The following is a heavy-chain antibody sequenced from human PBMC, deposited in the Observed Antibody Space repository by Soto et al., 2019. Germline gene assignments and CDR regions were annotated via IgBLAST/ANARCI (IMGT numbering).Heavy chain of an antibody. D-gene: IGHD6-19*01. J-gene: IGHJ4*02. CDR3: AHSITGYSSGWCFDY. V-gene: IGHV2-5*02. Sequence: QITLKESGPTLVKPTQTLTLTCTFSGFSLSTSGVGVGWIRQPPGKALEWLALIYWDADKRYSPSLKSRLTITKDTSKNQVVLTMTNMDPVDTATYYCAHSITGYSSGWCFDYWGQGTLVTVSS. CDR1: GFSLSTSGVG. CDR2: IYWDADK.